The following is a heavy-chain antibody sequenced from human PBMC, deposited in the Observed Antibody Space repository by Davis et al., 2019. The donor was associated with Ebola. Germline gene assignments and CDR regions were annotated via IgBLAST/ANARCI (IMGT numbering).Heavy chain of an antibody. Sequence: MPSETLSLTCTVSSGSMSRYYWTWIRQPPGKGLEWIGYIYYSGSTDYNPSLRGRVTISLDMSKNQFSLRLKSVTAADTAVYYCASDILTGYYPYWGQKTLVTVSS. CDR3: ASDILTGYYPY. CDR1: SGSMSRYY. CDR2: IYYSGST. J-gene: IGHJ4*02. V-gene: IGHV4-59*01. D-gene: IGHD3-9*01.